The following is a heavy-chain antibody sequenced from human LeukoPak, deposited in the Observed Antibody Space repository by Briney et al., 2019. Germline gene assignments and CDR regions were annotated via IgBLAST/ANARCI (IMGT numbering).Heavy chain of an antibody. J-gene: IGHJ6*02. CDR1: GFTFSSYG. Sequence: GGSLRLSCAASGFTFSSYGMHWVRQAPGKGLEWVAVIWYDGSNKYYADSVKGRFTISRDNSKNTLYLQMNSLRAEDTAVYYCARDPLELDPYGYGMDVWGQGTTVTVSS. V-gene: IGHV3-33*08. D-gene: IGHD3/OR15-3a*01. CDR2: IWYDGSNK. CDR3: ARDPLELDPYGYGMDV.